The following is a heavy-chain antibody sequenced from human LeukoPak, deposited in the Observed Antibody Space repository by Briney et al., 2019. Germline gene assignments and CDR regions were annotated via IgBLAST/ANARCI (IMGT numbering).Heavy chain of an antibody. CDR1: GGSISSTYW. Sequence: SETLSLTCAVSGGSISSTYWWTWVRQPPGKGLEWIGQIYHSGNTNYNPSPKSRVTMSLDKSKNQFSLKLNSLTAADTAVYYCARDGGGTDYWGQGILVTVSS. CDR2: IYHSGNT. D-gene: IGHD2-15*01. V-gene: IGHV4-4*02. CDR3: ARDGGGTDY. J-gene: IGHJ4*02.